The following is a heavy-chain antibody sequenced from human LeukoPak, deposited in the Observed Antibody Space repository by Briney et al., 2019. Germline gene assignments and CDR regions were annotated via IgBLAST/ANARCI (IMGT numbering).Heavy chain of an antibody. J-gene: IGHJ3*02. D-gene: IGHD3-10*01. CDR3: ARDSGRFDVFDI. V-gene: IGHV3-53*01. CDR1: GFTVSTNY. CDR2: IYSDGRT. Sequence: PGGSLRLSCAASGFTVSTNYMSWVRQAPGKGLKWVSVIYSDGRTYYADSVKGRFTISRDNSKNTLYLQMNSLRAEDTAVYYCARDSGRFDVFDIWGQGTMVTVSS.